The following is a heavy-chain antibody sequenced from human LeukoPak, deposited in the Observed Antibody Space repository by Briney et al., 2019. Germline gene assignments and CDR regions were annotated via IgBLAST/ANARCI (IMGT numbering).Heavy chain of an antibody. V-gene: IGHV4-34*01. Sequence: SETLSLTCAVYGGSFSGYYWSWIRQPPGKGLEWIGEINHSGSTNYNPSLKSRVTISVDTSKNQFSPKLSSVTAADTAVYYCAPRGDYYFDHWGQETLVTVSS. J-gene: IGHJ4*02. CDR1: GGSFSGYY. CDR2: INHSGST. D-gene: IGHD2-21*02. CDR3: APRGDYYFDH.